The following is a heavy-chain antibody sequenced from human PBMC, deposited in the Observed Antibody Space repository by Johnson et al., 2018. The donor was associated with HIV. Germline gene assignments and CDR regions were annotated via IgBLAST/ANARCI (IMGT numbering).Heavy chain of an antibody. J-gene: IGHJ3*02. D-gene: IGHD3-10*01. Sequence: QVQLVESGGGLIQPGRSLRLSCAASGFSFSNYAIEWVRQAPGKGLEWVALISYDGTNKYYADSVKGRFTISRDNSKNTLYVEMNSLRAEDTAVYYCARPGELLPRPDAFDIWGQGTMVTVSS. V-gene: IGHV3-30*04. CDR2: ISYDGTNK. CDR1: GFSFSNYA. CDR3: ARPGELLPRPDAFDI.